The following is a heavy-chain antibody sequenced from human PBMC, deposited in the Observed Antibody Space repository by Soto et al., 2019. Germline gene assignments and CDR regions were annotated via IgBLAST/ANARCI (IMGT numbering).Heavy chain of an antibody. CDR1: GGSISTSAYY. CDR3: ARSIGYCRGATCNSYDY. J-gene: IGHJ4*02. Sequence: QLQLQESGPGLVKPSETLSLTCTVSGGSISTSAYYWGWIRQPPGKGLEWIGRIYYSGSTYYNPSLKSRGTISLDTSKNQFSLRLSSVTAADTAVYYCARSIGYCRGATCNSYDYWGQGTLVTVSS. V-gene: IGHV4-39*01. D-gene: IGHD2-15*01. CDR2: IYYSGST.